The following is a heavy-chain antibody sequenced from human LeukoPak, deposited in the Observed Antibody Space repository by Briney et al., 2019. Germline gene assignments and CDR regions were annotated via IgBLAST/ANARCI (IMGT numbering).Heavy chain of an antibody. V-gene: IGHV3-21*01. CDR1: GFTFSSYS. Sequence: GGSLRLSCAASGFTFSSYSMNWVRQAPGKGLEWVSSISSSSSYIYYADSVMGRFTISRDNAKNSLYLQMNSLRAEDTAVYYCARALSDSSSSVWGQGTLVTASS. J-gene: IGHJ4*02. D-gene: IGHD6-6*01. CDR3: ARALSDSSSSV. CDR2: ISSSSSYI.